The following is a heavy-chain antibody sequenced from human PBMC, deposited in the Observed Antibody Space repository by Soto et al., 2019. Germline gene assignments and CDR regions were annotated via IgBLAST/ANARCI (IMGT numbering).Heavy chain of an antibody. Sequence: EVQLLESGGELVQPGGSLRLSCAASGFIFSNYAMTWVRQAPGKGLEWVSGMTGTSGSRYYADSVKGRFSIFRDNSQNTLYLQMNNLRPEDTAIYYCVKDHSTDWLGAAFDVWGQGTMVSVSS. V-gene: IGHV3-23*01. D-gene: IGHD3-10*01. CDR1: GFIFSNYA. J-gene: IGHJ3*01. CDR3: VKDHSTDWLGAAFDV. CDR2: MTGTSGSR.